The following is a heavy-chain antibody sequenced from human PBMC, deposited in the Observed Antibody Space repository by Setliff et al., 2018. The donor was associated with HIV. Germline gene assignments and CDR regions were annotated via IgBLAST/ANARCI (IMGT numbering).Heavy chain of an antibody. J-gene: IGHJ6*04. Sequence: SETLSLTCTVSGGSISSGGYYWSWIRQHPGKGLEWIGYIYYIGSTFYNPSLKSRVTISMDTSKNQFSLELSSVTAADTALYYCARTITTFGVIGRGGRMDVWGKGTTVTVSS. D-gene: IGHD3-3*01. CDR3: ARTITTFGVIGRGGRMDV. CDR2: IYYIGST. CDR1: GGSISSGGYY. V-gene: IGHV4-31*03.